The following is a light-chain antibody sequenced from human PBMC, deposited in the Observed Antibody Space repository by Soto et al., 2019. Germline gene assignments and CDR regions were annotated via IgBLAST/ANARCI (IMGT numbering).Light chain of an antibody. CDR3: QQYKSYPLT. CDR2: KAS. J-gene: IGKJ4*01. V-gene: IGKV1-5*03. CDR1: QSISSW. Sequence: DIQMTQSPSTLSASVGDRVTITCRASQSISSWLAWYQQKPGKXXNXXIYKASTLESGVPSRFSGSGSGTEFTLTISSVQPDDFATYYCQQYKSYPLTFGGGTKVDIK.